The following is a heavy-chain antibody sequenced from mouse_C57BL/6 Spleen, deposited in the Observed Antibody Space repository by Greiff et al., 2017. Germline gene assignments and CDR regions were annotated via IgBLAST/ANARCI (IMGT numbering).Heavy chain of an antibody. CDR3: TTGSYYSNLAWFAY. CDR2: IDPENGDT. V-gene: IGHV14-4*01. J-gene: IGHJ3*01. CDR1: GFNIKDDY. D-gene: IGHD2-5*01. Sequence: EVQGVESGAELVRPGASVKLSCTASGFNIKDDYMHWVKQRPEQGLEWIGWIDPENGDTEYASKFQGKATITADTSSNTAYLQLSSLTSEDTAVYYCTTGSYYSNLAWFAYWGQGTLVTVSA.